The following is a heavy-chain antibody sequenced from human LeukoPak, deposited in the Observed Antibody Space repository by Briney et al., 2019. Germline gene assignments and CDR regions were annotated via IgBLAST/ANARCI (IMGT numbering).Heavy chain of an antibody. CDR2: ISWNSGSI. Sequence: QPGGSLRLSCAASGFTFDDYAMHWVRQAPGKGLEWVSGISWNSGSIGYADSVKGRFTISRDNAKNSLYLQMNSLRAEDTALYYCAKDIGLGQFDYWDQGTLVTVSS. CDR3: AKDIGLGQFDY. J-gene: IGHJ4*02. CDR1: GFTFDDYA. V-gene: IGHV3-9*01.